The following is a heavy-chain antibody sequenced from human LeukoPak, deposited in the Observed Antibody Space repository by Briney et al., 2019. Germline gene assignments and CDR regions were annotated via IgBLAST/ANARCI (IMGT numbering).Heavy chain of an antibody. CDR3: ARHSPSKVGFDY. CDR2: IYNIGSS. CDR1: DASISSYS. D-gene: IGHD1-26*01. V-gene: IGHV4-59*08. Sequence: SETLSLTCTVSDASISSYSWSWIRQPARKGLEWIGYIYNIGSSNYNPSLKSRVTISADTSKNQFSLKLNSVTAADTAVYYCARHSPSKVGFDYWGQGTLVAVFS. J-gene: IGHJ4*02.